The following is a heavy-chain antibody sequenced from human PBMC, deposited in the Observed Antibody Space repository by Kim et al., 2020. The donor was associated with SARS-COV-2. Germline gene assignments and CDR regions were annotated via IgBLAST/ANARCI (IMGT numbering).Heavy chain of an antibody. CDR1: GFTFSSYG. J-gene: IGHJ4*02. D-gene: IGHD5-18*01. CDR2: ISYDGSNK. Sequence: GGSLRLSCAASGFTFSSYGMHWVRQAPGKGLEWVAVISYDGSNKYYADSVKGRFTISRDNSKNTLYLQMNSLRAEDTAVYYCARGDSRGYSYGWVDYWGQGTLVTVSS. CDR3: ARGDSRGYSYGWVDY. V-gene: IGHV3-33*05.